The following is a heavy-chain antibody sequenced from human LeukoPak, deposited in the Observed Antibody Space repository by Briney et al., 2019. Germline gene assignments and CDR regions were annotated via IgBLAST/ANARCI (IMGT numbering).Heavy chain of an antibody. CDR2: ILYSGSM. CDR3: TRHVGGSSWSDY. V-gene: IGHV4-39*01. CDR1: AGTISGDYY. D-gene: IGHD6-13*01. J-gene: IGHJ4*02. Sequence: PSETLSLTCTVSAGTISGDYYWGWIRQPPGKGLEWIGGILYSGSMHYNPSLNSRVTISVDTSMNQFSLKLNSVTAADTAIYYCTRHVGGSSWSDYWGQGTLVTVSS.